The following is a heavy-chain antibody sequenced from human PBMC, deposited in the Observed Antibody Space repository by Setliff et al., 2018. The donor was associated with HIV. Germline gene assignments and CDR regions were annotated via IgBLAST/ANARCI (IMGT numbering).Heavy chain of an antibody. J-gene: IGHJ6*03. CDR2: IYTSGST. CDR1: GGSISDYS. CDR3: ARTSKDIVEVSDANHYHHMDV. D-gene: IGHD2-2*01. Sequence: SETLSLTCTVSGGSISDYSWSWIRQPAGKGLEWIGGIYTSGSTNYNPSLRSGVTMSADTSKNQFSLKLSSVTAADTAIYYCARTSKDIVEVSDANHYHHMDVWGRGTTVTAP. V-gene: IGHV4-4*07.